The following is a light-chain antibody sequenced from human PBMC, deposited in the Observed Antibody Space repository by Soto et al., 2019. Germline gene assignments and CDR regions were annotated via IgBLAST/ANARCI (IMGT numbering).Light chain of an antibody. Sequence: EIGMTQSPATLSVSQGERATLSCRASQSVSSNLAWYQQKPGQAPRLLLYGASTRATGIPARFSGSGSGTEFTLTISSLQSEDFAVYYCQQYNNWPTWTFGQGTKVDI. CDR2: GAS. J-gene: IGKJ1*01. V-gene: IGKV3-15*01. CDR3: QQYNNWPTWT. CDR1: QSVSSN.